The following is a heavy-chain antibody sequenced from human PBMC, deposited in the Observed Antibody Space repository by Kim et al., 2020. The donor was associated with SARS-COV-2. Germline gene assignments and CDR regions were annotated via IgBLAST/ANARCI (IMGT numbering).Heavy chain of an antibody. V-gene: IGHV3-48*03. CDR1: GFTFSSYE. Sequence: GGSLRLSCAASGFTFSSYEMNWVRQAPGKGLEWVSYISSSGSTIYYADSVKGRFTISRDNAKNSLYLQMNSLRAEYTAVYYCARVGYSGYEHYFDYWGQGTLVTVSS. D-gene: IGHD5-12*01. J-gene: IGHJ4*02. CDR2: ISSSGSTI. CDR3: ARVGYSGYEHYFDY.